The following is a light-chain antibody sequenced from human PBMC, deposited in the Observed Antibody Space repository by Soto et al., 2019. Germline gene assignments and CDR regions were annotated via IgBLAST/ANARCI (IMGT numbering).Light chain of an antibody. CDR2: LNSDGSH. V-gene: IGLV4-69*01. CDR1: SGHSSYA. CDR3: QTWGTGIHYV. Sequence: QSVLTQSPSASASLGASVKLTCTLSSGHSSYAIAWHQQQPEKGPRYLMKLNSDGSHSKGDGIPDRFSASSSGAERYLTISSLQSEDEADYYCQTWGTGIHYVFGTGTKLTVL. J-gene: IGLJ1*01.